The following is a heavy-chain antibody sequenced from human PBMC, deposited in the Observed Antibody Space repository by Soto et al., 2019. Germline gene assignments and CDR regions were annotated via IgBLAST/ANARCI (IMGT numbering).Heavy chain of an antibody. Sequence: PRGALGVGCAPSGFTFSIYAMHRVRQAPGKGLEWVAVISYDGSNKYYADSVKGRFTISRDNSKNTLYLQMNSLRAEDTSVYYCARDWSDIVLMVGNPYGMEVWGKGTTVTVSS. CDR1: GFTFSIYA. D-gene: IGHD2-8*01. CDR2: ISYDGSNK. J-gene: IGHJ6*04. V-gene: IGHV3-30-3*01. CDR3: ARDWSDIVLMVGNPYGMEV.